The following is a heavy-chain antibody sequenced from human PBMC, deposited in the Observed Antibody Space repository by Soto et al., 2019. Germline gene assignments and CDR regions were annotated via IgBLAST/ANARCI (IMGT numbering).Heavy chain of an antibody. CDR2: ISYDGSNK. V-gene: IGHV3-30*18. CDR3: AKDLGVWPKGYFDY. CDR1: GFTFSSYG. Sequence: PGGSLRLSCAASGFTFSSYGMHWVRQAPGKGLEWVAVISYDGSNKYYADSVKGRFTIPRDNSKNTLYLQMNSLRAEDTAVYYCAKDLGVWPKGYFDYWGQGTLVTVSS. J-gene: IGHJ4*02. D-gene: IGHD3-3*01.